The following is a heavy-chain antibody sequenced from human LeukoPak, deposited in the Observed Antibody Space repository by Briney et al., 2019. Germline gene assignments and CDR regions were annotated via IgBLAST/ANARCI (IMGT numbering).Heavy chain of an antibody. CDR2: ISYDGSNK. Sequence: PGGSLRLSCAASGFTFTSYAMHWVRQAPGKGLEWVAVISYDGSNKYYADSVKGRFTISRDNSKNTLYLQMNSLRAEDTAVYYCARGTPGSSWYWSPPPLNFDYWGQGTLVTVSS. V-gene: IGHV3-30*04. CDR3: ARGTPGSSWYWSPPPLNFDY. D-gene: IGHD6-13*01. CDR1: GFTFTSYA. J-gene: IGHJ4*02.